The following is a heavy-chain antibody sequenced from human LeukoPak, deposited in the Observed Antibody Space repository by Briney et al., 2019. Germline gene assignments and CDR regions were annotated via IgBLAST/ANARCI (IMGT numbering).Heavy chain of an antibody. D-gene: IGHD2-21*01. V-gene: IGHV4-59*01. CDR2: IYYSGST. J-gene: IGHJ3*02. Sequence: PSETLSLTCTVSGGSISSYYWSWIRQPPGKGLEWVGYIYYSGSTNYNPSLKSRVTISVDTSKNQFSLKLSSVTAADTAVYYCARAGYCGGDCYAFDIWGQGTMVTVSS. CDR1: GGSISSYY. CDR3: ARAGYCGGDCYAFDI.